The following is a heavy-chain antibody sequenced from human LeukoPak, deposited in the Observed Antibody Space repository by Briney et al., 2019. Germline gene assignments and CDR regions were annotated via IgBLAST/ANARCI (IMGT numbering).Heavy chain of an antibody. V-gene: IGHV3-23*01. CDR1: GFTFSRNA. Sequence: PGGSLRLSCAASGFTFSRNAMSWVRQAPGKGLEWVSAISGSGGSTDYADSVKGRFTISRDNSKNTLYLQMSSLRAEDTAVYYCAKRLRDIVGARNAFDIWGQGTTVTV. CDR2: ISGSGGST. J-gene: IGHJ3*02. D-gene: IGHD1-26*01. CDR3: AKRLRDIVGARNAFDI.